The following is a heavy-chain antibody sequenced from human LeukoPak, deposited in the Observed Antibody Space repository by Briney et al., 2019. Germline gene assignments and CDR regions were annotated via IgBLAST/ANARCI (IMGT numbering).Heavy chain of an antibody. CDR3: ARALVPAAMNDAFDI. CDR1: GFTVSSNY. CDR2: ITSGATT. D-gene: IGHD2-2*01. J-gene: IGHJ3*02. V-gene: IGHV3-66*01. Sequence: GGSLRLSCADSGFTVSSNYMSWVRQALGKGLEWGSVITSGATTTYAASVKARFTISRDNSKNTLYLKMNSLRAEDTAVYYCARALVPAAMNDAFDIWGQGTMVTVSS.